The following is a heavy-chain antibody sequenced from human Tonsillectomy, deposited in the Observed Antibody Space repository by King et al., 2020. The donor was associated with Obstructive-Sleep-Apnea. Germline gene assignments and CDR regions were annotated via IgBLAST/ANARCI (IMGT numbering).Heavy chain of an antibody. CDR3: AKDLGYWYFDL. CDR1: GFSFAGLA. CDR2: ISGSGGIT. V-gene: IGHV3-23*04. Sequence: VQLVESGGGLVQPGGSLRRSCAASGFSFAGLAMSWVRRAQGDGREGVAAISGSGGITYYAYSVKGRFTISRDNSKNTLYLQMNSLRAEDTAVYYCAKDLGYWYFDLWGRGTLVTVSS. J-gene: IGHJ2*01. D-gene: IGHD3-16*01.